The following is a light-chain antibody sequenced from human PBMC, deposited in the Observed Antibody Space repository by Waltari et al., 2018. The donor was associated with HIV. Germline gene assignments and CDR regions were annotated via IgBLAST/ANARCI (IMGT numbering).Light chain of an antibody. CDR3: QKYNSAPQGFT. J-gene: IGKJ3*01. V-gene: IGKV1-27*01. Sequence: DIQMTQSPSSLSASVGASVTTTCRSSQAISNYLAWYQQKPGKVPKLLSYAASTLQSGVPSRFSGSGSGTDFTLTISSLQPEDVATYYCQKYNSAPQGFTFGPGTKVDIK. CDR1: QAISNY. CDR2: AAS.